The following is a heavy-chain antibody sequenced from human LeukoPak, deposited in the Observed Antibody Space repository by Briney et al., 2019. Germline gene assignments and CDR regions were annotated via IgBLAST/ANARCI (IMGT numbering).Heavy chain of an antibody. CDR2: ITSSSSYI. CDR3: ARDLVYPEY. Sequence: GGSLRLSCAASGFTFNTYTMNWIRQAPGKGLEGVSAITSSSSYIYYADSMKGRFTISRDNAKNSLYLQMNSLRAEDTAVYYCARDLVYPEYWGQGTLVTVSS. J-gene: IGHJ4*02. V-gene: IGHV3-21*01. CDR1: GFTFNTYT. D-gene: IGHD6-6*01.